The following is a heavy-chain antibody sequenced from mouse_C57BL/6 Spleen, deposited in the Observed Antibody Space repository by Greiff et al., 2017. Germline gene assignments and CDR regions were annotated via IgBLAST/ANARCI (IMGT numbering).Heavy chain of an antibody. Sequence: VHVKQSGAELVRPGASVKLSCTASGFNIKDDYMHWVKQRPEQGLEWIGWIDPENGDTEYASKFQGKATITADTSSNTAYLQLSSLTSEDTAVYYCTTSYYGSRGFAYWGQGTLVTVSA. V-gene: IGHV14-4*01. D-gene: IGHD1-1*01. J-gene: IGHJ3*01. CDR1: GFNIKDDY. CDR2: IDPENGDT. CDR3: TTSYYGSRGFAY.